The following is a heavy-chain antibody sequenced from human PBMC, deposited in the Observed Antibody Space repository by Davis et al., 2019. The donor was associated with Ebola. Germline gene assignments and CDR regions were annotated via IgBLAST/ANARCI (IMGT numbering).Heavy chain of an antibody. CDR1: GFNVSTYW. CDR2: IHGDGSRT. J-gene: IGHJ4*02. CDR3: ARDRSGSSFPFDY. V-gene: IGHV3-74*01. Sequence: GESLKISCAASGFNVSTYWVHWVRQVPGKGLVWVSRIHGDGSRTYSADSVKGRFTMSRDNAKNTLYLQMDSLRAEDTAIYYCARDRSGSSFPFDYWGQGTLVTVSP. D-gene: IGHD1-26*01.